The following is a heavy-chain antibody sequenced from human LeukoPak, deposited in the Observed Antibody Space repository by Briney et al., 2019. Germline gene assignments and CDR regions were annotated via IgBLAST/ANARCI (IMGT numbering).Heavy chain of an antibody. CDR1: GGSISSYY. D-gene: IGHD5-18*01. CDR2: IYYSGST. Sequence: PSETLSLTCTVSGGSISSYYWSWIRQPPGKGLEWIGYIYYSGSTKYNPSLRSRVTISVDTSKSQFSLKLSSVTAADTAVYYCARHYPGYSYGNFDYSGQGTLVTVSS. CDR3: ARHYPGYSYGNFDY. J-gene: IGHJ4*02. V-gene: IGHV4-59*08.